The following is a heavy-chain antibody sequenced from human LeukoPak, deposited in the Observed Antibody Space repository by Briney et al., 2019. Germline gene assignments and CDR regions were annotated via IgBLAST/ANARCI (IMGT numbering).Heavy chain of an antibody. J-gene: IGHJ4*02. D-gene: IGHD2-2*01. CDR3: ARGPPDIVVVPAAETDFDY. CDR2: INPNSGGT. V-gene: IGHV1-2*02. Sequence: ASVKVSCKASGYXFTGYYMHWVRQAPGQGLEWMGWINPNSGGTNYAQKFQGRVTMTRDTSISTAYMELSRLRSEDTAVYYCARGPPDIVVVPAAETDFDYWGQGTLVTVSS. CDR1: GYXFTGYY.